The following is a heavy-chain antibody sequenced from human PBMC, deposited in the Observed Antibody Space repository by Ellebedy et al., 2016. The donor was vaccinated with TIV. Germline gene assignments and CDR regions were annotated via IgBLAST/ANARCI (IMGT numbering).Heavy chain of an antibody. Sequence: GESLKISXAASGFTFSSYGMHWVRQAPGKGLEWVAVISYDGSNKYYADSVKGRFTISRDNSKNTLYLQMNSLRAEDTAVYYCAKTPTGEDPFDYWGQGTLVTVSS. V-gene: IGHV3-30*18. CDR1: GFTFSSYG. CDR3: AKTPTGEDPFDY. J-gene: IGHJ4*02. D-gene: IGHD7-27*01. CDR2: ISYDGSNK.